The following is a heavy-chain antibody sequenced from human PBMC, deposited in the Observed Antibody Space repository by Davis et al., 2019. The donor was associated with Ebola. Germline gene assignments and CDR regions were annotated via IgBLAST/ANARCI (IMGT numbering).Heavy chain of an antibody. CDR1: GFTFSTYS. Sequence: GESLKISCAASGFTFSTYSMNWVRQAPGKGLEWISYISGSSTTIYYADSVRGRFTISRDNSKNTLYLQMNSLRAEDTAVHYCAKGSVTIFGVAPDYYGMDVWGKGTTVTVSS. V-gene: IGHV3-48*01. CDR3: AKGSVTIFGVAPDYYGMDV. CDR2: ISGSSTTI. J-gene: IGHJ6*04. D-gene: IGHD3-3*01.